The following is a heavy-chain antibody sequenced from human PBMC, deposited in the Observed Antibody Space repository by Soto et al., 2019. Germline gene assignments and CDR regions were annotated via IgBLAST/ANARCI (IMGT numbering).Heavy chain of an antibody. D-gene: IGHD2-15*01. V-gene: IGHV3-13*01. J-gene: IGHJ4*02. CDR2: IGTAGDT. CDR1: GFTCSNYD. CDR3: ARGRLISLYYFDY. Sequence: GGALRLSCADSGFTCSNYDMHWVRQVTGKGLEWVSTIGTAGDTYYPGSVKGRFTISRENAKNSLYLQMNSLRAEDTAVYYCARGRLISLYYFDYWGQGTLVTVSS.